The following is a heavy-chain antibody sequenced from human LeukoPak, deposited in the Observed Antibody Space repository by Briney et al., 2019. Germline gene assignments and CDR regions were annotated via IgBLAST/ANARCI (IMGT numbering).Heavy chain of an antibody. CDR3: ARAIYYYDGSDYPLWDY. CDR2: IYSRGST. Sequence: GGSLRLSCAASGFTVSSNYMSWVRQAPGEGREGVSVIYSRGSTYSADSVQSRFTISRDNYKNTLYLQMTRLRAADPAVYYCARAIYYYDGSDYPLWDYWGQGTLVTVSS. CDR1: GFTVSSNY. D-gene: IGHD3-22*01. J-gene: IGHJ4*02. V-gene: IGHV3-53*01.